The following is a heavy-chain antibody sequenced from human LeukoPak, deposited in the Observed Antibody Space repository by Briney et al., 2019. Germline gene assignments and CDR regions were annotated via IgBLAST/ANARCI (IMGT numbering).Heavy chain of an antibody. Sequence: GGSLRLSCAASGFTISGYWIYWIRQSPAKGLEWVARVNADGSVTNYAGSVKGRFTISRDTATNIVYLQMNSLRDDDTAVYYCARDLNWGQVDYWGQGTLVTVSS. V-gene: IGHV3-74*01. CDR3: ARDLNWGQVDY. CDR2: VNADGSVT. J-gene: IGHJ4*02. D-gene: IGHD7-27*01. CDR1: GFTISGYW.